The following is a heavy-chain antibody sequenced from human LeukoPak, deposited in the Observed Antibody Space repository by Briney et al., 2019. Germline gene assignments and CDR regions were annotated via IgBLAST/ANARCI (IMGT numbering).Heavy chain of an antibody. D-gene: IGHD6-13*01. Sequence: SETLSLTCTISGGSISSSLYFWGWIRQPPGKGLEWIGSIYYTGSTYYNPSLKSRVSISVDTSKNQFSLKLSSVTAADTAIYFCATLKRVDSSWYGSFDSWGQGTLVTVSS. CDR2: IYYTGST. J-gene: IGHJ4*02. CDR1: GGSISSSLYF. V-gene: IGHV4-39*01. CDR3: ATLKRVDSSWYGSFDS.